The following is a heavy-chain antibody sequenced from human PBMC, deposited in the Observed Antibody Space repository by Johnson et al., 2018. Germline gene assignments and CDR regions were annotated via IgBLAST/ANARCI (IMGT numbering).Heavy chain of an antibody. D-gene: IGHD2-2*01. CDR1: GGTFSSYT. CDR2: IIPILGLA. Sequence: QVQLVQSGAEVKKPGSSVKVSCKASGGTFSSYTISGVRQAPGHGLEWMGRIIPILGLATYAPKFQGRVTITADKSPSTAYMELSSLRSEDTAVYYCASSSTIQGMDVWGKWTTVTVSS. CDR3: ASSSTIQGMDV. V-gene: IGHV1-69*02. J-gene: IGHJ6*04.